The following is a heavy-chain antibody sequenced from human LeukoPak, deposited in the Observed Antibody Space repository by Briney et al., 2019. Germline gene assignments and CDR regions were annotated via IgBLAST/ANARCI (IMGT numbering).Heavy chain of an antibody. J-gene: IGHJ3*01. CDR1: GFTVTNNY. D-gene: IGHD3-10*01. CDR3: AKGLYDSRSPMGAFDV. CDR2: IYSGGNT. V-gene: IGHV3-66*01. Sequence: GGSLRLSCAASGFTVTNNYMTWVRQAPGKGLEGVSVIYSGGNTYYADSVKGRCTISIDNLKNTLYLQMNSLRAEDTAVYFCAKGLYDSRSPMGAFDVWGLGTMVTVSS.